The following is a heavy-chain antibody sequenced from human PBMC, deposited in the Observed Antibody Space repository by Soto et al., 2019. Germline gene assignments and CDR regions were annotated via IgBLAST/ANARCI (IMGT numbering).Heavy chain of an antibody. CDR1: GGSISSSNW. J-gene: IGHJ4*02. CDR3: ARGSYYYDSSGYYYVGDFDY. CDR2: IYHSGST. V-gene: IGHV4-4*02. Sequence: QVQLQESGPGLVKPSGTLSLTCAVSGGSISSSNWWSWVRQPPGKGLEWIGEIYHSGSTNYNPSLQSRVTISVDKSKNQFPLKLSSVTAADTAVYYCARGSYYYDSSGYYYVGDFDYWGQGTLVTVSS. D-gene: IGHD3-22*01.